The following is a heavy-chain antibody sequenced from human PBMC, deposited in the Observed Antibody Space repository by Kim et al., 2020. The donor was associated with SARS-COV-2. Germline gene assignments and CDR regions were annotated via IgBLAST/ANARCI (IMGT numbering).Heavy chain of an antibody. CDR2: IYYSGST. J-gene: IGHJ5*02. Sequence: SETLSLTCTVSGGSISSGGYYWSWIRQHPGKGLEWIGYIYYSGSTYYNPSLKSRVTISVDTSKNQFSLKLSSVTAADTAVYYCARDRYSSWFDPWGQGTLVTVSS. CDR3: ARDRYSSWFDP. V-gene: IGHV4-31*03. D-gene: IGHD6-13*01. CDR1: GGSISSGGYY.